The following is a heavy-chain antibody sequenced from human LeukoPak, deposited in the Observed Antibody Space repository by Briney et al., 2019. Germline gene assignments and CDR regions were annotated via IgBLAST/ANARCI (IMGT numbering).Heavy chain of an antibody. V-gene: IGHV1-69*06. Sequence: SVKVSCKASGGTFSSYAISWVRQAPGQGLEWMGGIIPIFGTANYAQKFQGRVTITADKSTSTAYMELSGLRSEDTAVYYCARDPLYCSGGSCYSADNWFDPWGQGTLVTVSS. J-gene: IGHJ5*02. D-gene: IGHD2-15*01. CDR1: GGTFSSYA. CDR3: ARDPLYCSGGSCYSADNWFDP. CDR2: IIPIFGTA.